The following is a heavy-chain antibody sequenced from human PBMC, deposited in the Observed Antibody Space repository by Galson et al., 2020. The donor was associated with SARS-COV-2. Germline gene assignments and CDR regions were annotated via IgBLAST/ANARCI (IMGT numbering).Heavy chain of an antibody. Sequence: GGSLRLSCAVSGFTFSSYSMTWVRQAPGKGLEWVSSISSSSHYIYSADSLKGRFTISRDNAKNSLYLQMNSLRAEDTAVYYCARDASWAMFGMDVWGQGTTVTVS. D-gene: IGHD1-26*01. CDR1: GFTFSSYS. V-gene: IGHV3-21*01. CDR2: ISSSSHYI. CDR3: ARDASWAMFGMDV. J-gene: IGHJ6*02.